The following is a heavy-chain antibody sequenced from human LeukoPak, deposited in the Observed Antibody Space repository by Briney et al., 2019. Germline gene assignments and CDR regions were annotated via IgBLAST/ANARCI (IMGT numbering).Heavy chain of an antibody. D-gene: IGHD3-22*01. Sequence: GGSLRLSCAASGFTFSSYAMSWVRQAPGKGLEWVSAISGSGGSTYYADSVKGRFTISRDNSKNTLYLQMNSLRAEDTAVYYCAKGDITMIVVVTGDAFDIWGQGTMVTVS. CDR2: ISGSGGST. J-gene: IGHJ3*02. CDR1: GFTFSSYA. CDR3: AKGDITMIVVVTGDAFDI. V-gene: IGHV3-23*01.